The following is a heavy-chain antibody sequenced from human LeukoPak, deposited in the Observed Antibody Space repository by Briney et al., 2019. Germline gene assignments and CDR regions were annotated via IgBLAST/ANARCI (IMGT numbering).Heavy chain of an antibody. Sequence: SETLSLTCAVSGGSISSNNWWGWVRQPPGKGLEWIGEIYHSGSPNYNPSLKSRVTISVDKSRNHFSLNLSSVTAADTAVYYCARGLRCSSTSCPTGPPFDYWGQGTLVTVSS. D-gene: IGHD2-2*01. CDR3: ARGLRCSSTSCPTGPPFDY. CDR1: GGSISSNNW. J-gene: IGHJ4*02. CDR2: IYHSGSP. V-gene: IGHV4-4*02.